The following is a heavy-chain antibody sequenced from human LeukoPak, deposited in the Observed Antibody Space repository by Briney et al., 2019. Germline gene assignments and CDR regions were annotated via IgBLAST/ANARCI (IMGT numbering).Heavy chain of an antibody. J-gene: IGHJ4*02. CDR1: GFTFSDYS. V-gene: IGHV3-21*01. Sequence: PGGSLRLSCAASGFTFSDYSTNWVRQAPGKGLEWVSSISSSSSYIYYADSVKGRFTISRDNAKNSLYLQMNSLRAEDTAVYYCARDQDYSNYVLFGYWGQGTLVTVSS. D-gene: IGHD4-11*01. CDR3: ARDQDYSNYVLFGY. CDR2: ISSSSSYI.